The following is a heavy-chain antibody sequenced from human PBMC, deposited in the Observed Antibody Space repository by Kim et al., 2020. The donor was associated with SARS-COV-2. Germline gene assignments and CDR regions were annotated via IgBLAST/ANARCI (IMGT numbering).Heavy chain of an antibody. CDR2: IYSGGST. CDR1: GFTVSSNY. D-gene: IGHD3-10*01. V-gene: IGHV3-66*02. Sequence: GGSLRLSCAASGFTVSSNYMSWVRQAPGKGLEWVSVIYSGGSTYYADSVKGRFTISRDNSKNTLYLQMNSLRAEDTAVYYCASPGQGFGELFPYFDYWGQGTLVTVSS. CDR3: ASPGQGFGELFPYFDY. J-gene: IGHJ4*02.